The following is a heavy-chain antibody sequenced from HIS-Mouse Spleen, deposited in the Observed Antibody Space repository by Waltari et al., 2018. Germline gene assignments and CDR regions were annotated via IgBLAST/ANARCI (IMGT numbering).Heavy chain of an antibody. V-gene: IGHV3-33*06. CDR2: IWYDGSNK. Sequence: QVQLVESGGGVVQPGRSLRLSCAASGFTFSSYGMHGVRRAPGKGLEWVAVIWYDGSNKYYADSVKGRFTISRDNSKNTLYLQMNSLRAEDTAVYYCAKGGLMVYAIGDYWGQGTLVTVSS. J-gene: IGHJ4*02. CDR1: GFTFSSYG. CDR3: AKGGLMVYAIGDY. D-gene: IGHD2-8*01.